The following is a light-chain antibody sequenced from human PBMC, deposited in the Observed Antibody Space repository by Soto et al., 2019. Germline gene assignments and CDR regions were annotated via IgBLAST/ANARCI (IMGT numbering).Light chain of an antibody. V-gene: IGKV3D-20*02. CDR2: AAS. CDR3: QQYNNWPPYT. J-gene: IGKJ2*01. Sequence: EIVMAQSPATLSVSPGERATLSCRASQSLSTNYLAWFQQKPGQAPRLLIYAASSRPTGIPDRFSGSGSGTDFTLTIRRLEPEDFAVYYCQQYNNWPPYTFGQGTKVDIK. CDR1: QSLSTNY.